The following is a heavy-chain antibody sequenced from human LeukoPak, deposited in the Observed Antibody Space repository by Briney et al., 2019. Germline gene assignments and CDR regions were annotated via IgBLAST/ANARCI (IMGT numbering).Heavy chain of an antibody. Sequence: SGTLSLTCDVSGGSITTRNWWSWVRQPPGKGLEWIGEIFHSGSTNYNPSLKSRVTISVDTSKNQFSLKLSSVTAADTAVYYCARGVRGYSYGYYYYYYMDVWGKGTTVTVSS. J-gene: IGHJ6*03. CDR3: ARGVRGYSYGYYYYYYMDV. V-gene: IGHV4-4*02. CDR1: GGSITTRNW. D-gene: IGHD5-18*01. CDR2: IFHSGST.